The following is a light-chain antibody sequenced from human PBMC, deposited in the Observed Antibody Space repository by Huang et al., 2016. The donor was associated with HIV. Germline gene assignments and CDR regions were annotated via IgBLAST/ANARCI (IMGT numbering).Light chain of an antibody. CDR3: QQRYSSTIT. CDR2: AAS. V-gene: IGKV1-39*01. Sequence: DIQMTQSPPSLSASVGDSVTITCRASQNVNTYLNWYQQKPGQAPRLLIFAASRLRSGVPSRFSGGGSGTAFTLTISSLQVEDFATYYCQQRYSSTITFGQGTRLDIK. J-gene: IGKJ5*01. CDR1: QNVNTY.